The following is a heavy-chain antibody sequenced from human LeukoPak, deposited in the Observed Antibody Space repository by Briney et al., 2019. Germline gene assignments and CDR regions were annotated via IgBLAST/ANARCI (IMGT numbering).Heavy chain of an antibody. CDR2: INHSGST. D-gene: IGHD3-10*01. V-gene: IGHV4-34*01. J-gene: IGHJ5*02. CDR1: GGSFSGYY. Sequence: SETLSPTCAVYGGSFSGYYWSWIRQPPGKGLEWIGEINHSGSTNYNPSLKSRVTISVDTSKNQFSLKLSTVTAADTAVYYCARGLGSYYGSGSYSPFDPWGQGTLVTVSS. CDR3: ARGLGSYYGSGSYSPFDP.